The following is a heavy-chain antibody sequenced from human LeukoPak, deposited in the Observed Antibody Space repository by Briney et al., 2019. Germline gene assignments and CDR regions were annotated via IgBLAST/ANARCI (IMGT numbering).Heavy chain of an antibody. CDR3: ARAHAIAMAGSSDYFYHYKDV. J-gene: IGHJ6*03. Sequence: GESLKISCKGSAYGFASYWIGWVRQMPGKGLEWMGIIYPDDSDTRYSPSFQGQVAISVDKSISTAYLQWRSLKASDTAIYYCARAHAIAMAGSSDYFYHYKDVWGKGTSVTVSS. CDR2: IYPDDSDT. V-gene: IGHV5-51*01. CDR1: AYGFASYW. D-gene: IGHD6-19*01.